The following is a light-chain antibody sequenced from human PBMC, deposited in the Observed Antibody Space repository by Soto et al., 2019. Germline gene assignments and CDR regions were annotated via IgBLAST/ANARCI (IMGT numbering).Light chain of an antibody. V-gene: IGKV1-33*01. CDR1: QDISNY. CDR2: DAS. CDR3: QQYDNLHL. Sequence: NQITHSPSALSASVGDRHTITCQASQDISNYLNWYQQKPGKAPKLLIYDASNLETGVPSRFSGSGSGTDFTFTISSLQPEDIAKYYCQQYDNLHLFGQGTRLEIK. J-gene: IGKJ5*01.